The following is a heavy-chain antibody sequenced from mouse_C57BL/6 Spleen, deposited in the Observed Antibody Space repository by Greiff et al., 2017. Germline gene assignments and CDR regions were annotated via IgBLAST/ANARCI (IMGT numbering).Heavy chain of an antibody. D-gene: IGHD2-3*01. V-gene: IGHV1-18*01. CDR2: INPNNGGT. Sequence: EVQLQQSGPELVKPGASVKIPCKASGYTFTDYNMDWVKQSHGKSLEWIGDINPNNGGTIYNQKFKGKATLTVDKSSSTAYMELRSLTSEDTAVYYCARLDGYYVPYAMDYWGQGTSVTVSS. CDR1: GYTFTDYN. J-gene: IGHJ4*01. CDR3: ARLDGYYVPYAMDY.